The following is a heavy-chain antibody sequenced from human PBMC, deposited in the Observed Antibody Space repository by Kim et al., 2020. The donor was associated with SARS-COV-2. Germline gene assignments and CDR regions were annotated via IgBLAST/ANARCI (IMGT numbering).Heavy chain of an antibody. CDR1: GGSISSSSYC. Sequence: SETLSLTCTVSGGSISSSSYCWGWIRQPPGKGLEWIGCIYYSGSTYSTPSLKDRVTISVDTSKNPFSLKLGTVTAADTAVYYCERHLVSLLWFEHAFDLWGQGPVVPVP. J-gene: IGHJ3*01. D-gene: IGHD3-10*01. CDR2: IYYSGST. V-gene: IGHV4-39*01. CDR3: ERHLVSLLWFEHAFDL.